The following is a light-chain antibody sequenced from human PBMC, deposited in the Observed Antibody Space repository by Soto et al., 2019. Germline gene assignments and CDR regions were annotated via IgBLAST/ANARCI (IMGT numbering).Light chain of an antibody. V-gene: IGKV3-15*01. J-gene: IGKJ4*01. CDR2: GAS. CDR1: QSVSSN. Sequence: EIVMTQSPATLSVSPGETATLSCRASQSVSSNVAWYQQKPGQAPSLLSYGASTRATDITPRFSGSGSGTEFTLTITSLQSEDIAVYFCQQYKNWPPLTFGGGTKVDI. CDR3: QQYKNWPPLT.